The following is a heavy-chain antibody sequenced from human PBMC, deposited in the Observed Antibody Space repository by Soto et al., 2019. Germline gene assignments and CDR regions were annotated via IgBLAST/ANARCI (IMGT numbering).Heavy chain of an antibody. V-gene: IGHV3-33*01. Sequence: QVQLVESGGGVVQPGRSLRLSCAASGFTFSSYGMHWVRQAPGKGLEWVALIWCDGSDKYYTESVKGRFTISRDNSKSTLYLQMNSLRAEYTAVYYCARLYCSASSCYSVGAFDIRGQGTMVTVSS. D-gene: IGHD2-15*01. J-gene: IGHJ3*02. CDR1: GFTFSSYG. CDR3: ARLYCSASSCYSVGAFDI. CDR2: IWCDGSDK.